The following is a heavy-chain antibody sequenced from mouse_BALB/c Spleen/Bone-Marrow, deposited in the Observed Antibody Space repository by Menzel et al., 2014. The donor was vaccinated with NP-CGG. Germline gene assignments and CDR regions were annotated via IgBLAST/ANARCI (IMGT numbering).Heavy chain of an antibody. CDR2: IHPGSGGF. CDR3: AGGWDWFAY. J-gene: IGHJ3*01. CDR1: GYTFTDFE. D-gene: IGHD4-1*01. Sequence: QVQLQQSGAELVRPGASVKLSCKALGYTFTDFELHWVKQTPVHGLEWIGAIHPGSGGFSYKHKVKGQATLTADKSSSTAYMELSSLTSEDSAVYYCAGGWDWFAYWGQGTLVTVSA. V-gene: IGHV1-15*01.